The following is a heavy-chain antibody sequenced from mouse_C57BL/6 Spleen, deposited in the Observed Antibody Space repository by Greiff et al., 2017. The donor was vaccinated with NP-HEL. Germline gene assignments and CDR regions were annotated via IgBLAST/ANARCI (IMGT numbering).Heavy chain of an antibody. V-gene: IGHV1-82*01. CDR2: IYPGDGDT. J-gene: IGHJ3*01. CDR1: GYAFSSSW. CDR3: ARSWYGNGGWFAY. Sequence: QVQLQQSGPELVKPGASVKISCKASGYAFSSSWMNWVKQRPGKGLEWIGRIYPGDGDTNYNGKFKGKATLTADKSSSTAYMQLSSLTSEDSAVYFCARSWYGNGGWFAYWGQGTLVTVSA. D-gene: IGHD2-10*02.